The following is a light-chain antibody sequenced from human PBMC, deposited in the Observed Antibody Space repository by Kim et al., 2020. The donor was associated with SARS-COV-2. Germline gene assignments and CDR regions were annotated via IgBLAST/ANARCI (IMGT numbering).Light chain of an antibody. CDR3: QQVQTYPLT. CDR1: QSVSIY. J-gene: IGKJ4*01. Sequence: ASVGDRVTITCRASQSVSIYVAWYQQKPGKAPNLLIQTASTLQSGVTSRFSGSGSGTEFTLTISSLQPEDSATYYCQQVQTYPLTFGGGTKVDIK. CDR2: TAS. V-gene: IGKV1-9*01.